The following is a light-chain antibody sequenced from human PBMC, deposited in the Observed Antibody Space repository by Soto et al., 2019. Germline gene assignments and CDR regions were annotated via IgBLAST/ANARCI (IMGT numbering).Light chain of an antibody. V-gene: IGKV1-33*01. J-gene: IGKJ1*01. CDR3: QQYDNLLTWT. CDR2: DAS. CDR1: QDIRNY. Sequence: DIQMTQSPSSLSASVGDRVTITCQASQDIRNYLNWYQQKPGKAPKLLIYDASNLETGVPSRFSGSGSGTDFTFTINNLQPEDIATYYSQQYDNLLTWTFGQGTKVEIK.